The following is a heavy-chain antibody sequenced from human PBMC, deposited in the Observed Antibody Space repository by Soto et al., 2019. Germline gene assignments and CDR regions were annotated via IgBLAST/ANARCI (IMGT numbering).Heavy chain of an antibody. CDR3: AIVLSSSWSLAFDI. V-gene: IGHV4-31*03. CDR2: ISYSGST. D-gene: IGHD6-13*01. CDR1: AGSIRSGAYY. Sequence: SQTLSLTCTVSAGSIRSGAYYSSWIRQHPEKGLEWIGYISYSGSTYYNPSLKSRVTISVDTSKNQFSLKLISVTAADTAVYYCAIVLSSSWSLAFDIWGQGTMVTVSS. J-gene: IGHJ3*02.